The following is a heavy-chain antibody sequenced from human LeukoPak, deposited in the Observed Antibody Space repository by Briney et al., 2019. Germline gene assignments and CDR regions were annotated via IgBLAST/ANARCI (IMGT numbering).Heavy chain of an antibody. V-gene: IGHV3-53*01. CDR2: IYSGGST. D-gene: IGHD3-9*01. Sequence: PGGSLRLSCAASGFTVSSNFVTWVRQAPGKGLEWVPVIYSGGSTYYADSVKGRFTISRDNSKNTLYLQMNSLRAEDTAVYYCAKGSNILGFAFDIWGQGTMVTVSS. J-gene: IGHJ3*02. CDR1: GFTVSSNF. CDR3: AKGSNILGFAFDI.